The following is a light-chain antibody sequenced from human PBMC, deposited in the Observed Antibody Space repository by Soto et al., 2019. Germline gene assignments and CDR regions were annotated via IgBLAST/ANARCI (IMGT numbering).Light chain of an antibody. J-gene: IGLJ2*01. Sequence: QSVLTQPAYVSGSPGQSNTISCTGTSSDVGGYNYVSWYQQHPGKAPKLMIYDVSYRPSGVSNRFSGSKSGNTASLTISGLQAEDEADYYCSSYTSSTTLVFGGGTKLTVL. V-gene: IGLV2-14*03. CDR2: DVS. CDR3: SSYTSSTTLV. CDR1: SSDVGGYNY.